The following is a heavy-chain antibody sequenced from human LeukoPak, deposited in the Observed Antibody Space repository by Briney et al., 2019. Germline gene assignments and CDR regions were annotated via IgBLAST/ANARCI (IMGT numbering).Heavy chain of an antibody. CDR3: ARRDYCDY. CDR1: GFTFSNYW. J-gene: IGHJ4*02. Sequence: PGGSLRLSCAASGFTFSNYWMNWVRQAPGKGLEWVANINQDGSEKYYVDSVKGRFTISRDNAKNSLYLQMNRLRAENTAVYYCARRDYCDYWGQGTLVTVSS. CDR2: INQDGSEK. V-gene: IGHV3-7*01.